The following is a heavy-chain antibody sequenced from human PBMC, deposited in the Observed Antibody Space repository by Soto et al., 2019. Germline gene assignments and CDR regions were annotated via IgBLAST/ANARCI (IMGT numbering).Heavy chain of an antibody. V-gene: IGHV1-69*06. D-gene: IGHD2-15*01. CDR3: AREMASGYSRTWFDP. CDR1: GGIGSNYA. CDR2: IVPKFGTA. J-gene: IGHJ5*02. Sequence: QEHLVQSGAEVKKPGSSVKVSCRASGGIGSNYAISWVRQAPGQGLEWMGGIVPKFGTANYAQSFKGRVTISVDKSTNSVYMELSSLTSQDTAIYYCAREMASGYSRTWFDPSGQGTLVTVSS.